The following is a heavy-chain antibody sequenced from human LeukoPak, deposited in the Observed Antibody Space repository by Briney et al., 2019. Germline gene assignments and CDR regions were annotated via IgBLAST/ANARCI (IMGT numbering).Heavy chain of an antibody. V-gene: IGHV4-61*02. CDR3: ASHYDYVWGSYRPDYMDV. Sequence: SQTLSLTCTVSGGSISSGGYYWSWIRQPAGKGLECIGRIYISGSTNYNPSLKSRVTISVDTSKNQFSLKLSSVTAADTAVYYCASHYDYVWGSYRPDYMDVWGKGTTVTVSS. J-gene: IGHJ6*03. D-gene: IGHD3-16*02. CDR1: GGSISSGGYY. CDR2: IYISGST.